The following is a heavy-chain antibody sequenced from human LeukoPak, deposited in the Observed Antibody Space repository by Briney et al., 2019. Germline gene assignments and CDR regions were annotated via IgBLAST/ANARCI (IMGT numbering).Heavy chain of an antibody. CDR1: GFTFRSYT. Sequence: GGSLRLSCAASGFTFRSYTMNWVRQAPGKGLEWVSSISTSSTYIYSTASVKGRFTVSRDNAKNTLFLQMNSLKAEDSAVYYCPRVGVGYSYGNGFDPWGQGTLVTVSS. V-gene: IGHV3-21*01. J-gene: IGHJ5*02. CDR3: PRVGVGYSYGNGFDP. D-gene: IGHD5-18*01. CDR2: ISTSSTYI.